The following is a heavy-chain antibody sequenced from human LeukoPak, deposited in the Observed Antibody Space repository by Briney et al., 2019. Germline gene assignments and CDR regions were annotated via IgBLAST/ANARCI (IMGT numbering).Heavy chain of an antibody. CDR1: GFTFDDYA. V-gene: IGHV3-9*01. CDR2: ISWNSGSI. Sequence: GGSLRLSCAASGFTFDDYAMHWVRQAPGKGLEWVSGISWNSGSIGYADSVKGRFTISRDNAKNSLYLQMNSLRAEDTAVYYCAKAMVRGVIINFDYWGQGTLVTVSS. J-gene: IGHJ4*02. D-gene: IGHD3-10*01. CDR3: AKAMVRGVIINFDY.